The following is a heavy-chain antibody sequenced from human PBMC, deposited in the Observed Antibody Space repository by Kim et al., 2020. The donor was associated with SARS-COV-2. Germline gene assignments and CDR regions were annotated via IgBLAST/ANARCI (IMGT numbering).Heavy chain of an antibody. CDR2: IYYSGST. J-gene: IGHJ4*02. CDR1: GGSISSSSYY. Sequence: SETLSLTCTVSGGSISSSSYYWGWIRQPPGKGLEWIGSIYYSGSTYYNPSLKSLVTISVDTSKNQFSLKLSSVTAADTAVYYCARSDGFAFDYWGQGTLVTVSS. CDR3: ARSDGFAFDY. D-gene: IGHD3-10*01. V-gene: IGHV4-39*01.